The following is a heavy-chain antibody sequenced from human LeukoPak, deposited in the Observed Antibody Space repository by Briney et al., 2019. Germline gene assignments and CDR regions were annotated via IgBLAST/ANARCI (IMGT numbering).Heavy chain of an antibody. V-gene: IGHV4-34*01. CDR1: GGSFSGYY. Sequence: SETLSLTCAVYGGSFSGYYWSWIRQPPGKGLEWIGEINHSGSTNCNPSLKSRVTISVDTSKNQFSLKLSSVTAADTAVYYCARGPIVVVPAAIRRYFQHWGQGTLVTVSS. D-gene: IGHD2-2*02. J-gene: IGHJ1*01. CDR2: INHSGST. CDR3: ARGPIVVVPAAIRRYFQH.